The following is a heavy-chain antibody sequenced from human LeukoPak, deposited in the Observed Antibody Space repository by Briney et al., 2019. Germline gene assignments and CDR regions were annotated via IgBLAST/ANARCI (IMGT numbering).Heavy chain of an antibody. J-gene: IGHJ6*03. V-gene: IGHV1-69*05. D-gene: IGHD1-1*01. Sequence: SVKVSCKASGGTFSSYAISWVRQAPGQGLEWMGGIIPIFGTANYAHKFQGRVTITTDESTSTAYMELSSLRSEDTAVYYCASARMEDYYYYMDVWGKGTTVTVSS. CDR3: ASARMEDYYYYMDV. CDR1: GGTFSSYA. CDR2: IIPIFGTA.